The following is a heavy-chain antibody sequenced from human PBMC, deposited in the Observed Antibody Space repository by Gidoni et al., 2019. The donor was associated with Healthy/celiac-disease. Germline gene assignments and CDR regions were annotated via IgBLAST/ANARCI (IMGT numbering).Heavy chain of an antibody. V-gene: IGHV3-30-3*01. J-gene: IGHJ4*02. CDR2: ISYDGSNK. CDR3: ARGGWSFDY. D-gene: IGHD6-19*01. CDR1: GFTFSSYA. Sequence: QVQLVESGGGVVQPGRSLRLSCAARGFTFSSYAMHWVRQAPGKGMECVAVISYDGSNKYYADSVKGRFTISRDNSKNTLYLQMNSLRAEDTAVYYCARGGWSFDYWGQGTLVTVSS.